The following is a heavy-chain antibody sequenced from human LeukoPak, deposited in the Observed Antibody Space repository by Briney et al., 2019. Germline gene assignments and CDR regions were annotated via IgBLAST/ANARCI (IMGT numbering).Heavy chain of an antibody. CDR2: IKEDGSEQ. V-gene: IGHV3-7*01. CDR1: GFTFSSYR. D-gene: IGHD6-19*01. Sequence: PGGSLRLSCAASGFTFSSYRMSRVRQAPGKGLEWVANIKEDGSEQYYVDSVKRRFTISRDNAKHSLYLQMNSLRAEDTAVYYCALQWLVRGGGQGTLVTVSS. CDR3: ALQWLVRG. J-gene: IGHJ4*02.